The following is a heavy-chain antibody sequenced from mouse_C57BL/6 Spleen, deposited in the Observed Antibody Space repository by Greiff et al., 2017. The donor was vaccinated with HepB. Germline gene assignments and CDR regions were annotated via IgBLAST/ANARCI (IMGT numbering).Heavy chain of an antibody. CDR3: ASGGWAMDY. Sequence: VQLQQSGPELVKPGASVKISCKASGYTFTDYYMNWVKQSHGKSLEWIGDINPNNGGTSYNQKFKGKATLTVDKSSSTAYMELRSLTSEDSAVYYCASGGWAMDYWGQGTSVTVSS. CDR1: GYTFTDYY. J-gene: IGHJ4*01. D-gene: IGHD1-1*02. V-gene: IGHV1-26*01. CDR2: INPNNGGT.